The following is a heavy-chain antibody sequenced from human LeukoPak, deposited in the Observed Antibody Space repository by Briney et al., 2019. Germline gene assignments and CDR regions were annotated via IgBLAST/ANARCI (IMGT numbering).Heavy chain of an antibody. CDR2: ISAYNGNT. CDR3: ATTDIPDAFDI. J-gene: IGHJ3*02. V-gene: IGHV1-18*04. CDR1: GYTFTGYY. Sequence: GASVKVSCKASGYTFTGYYMHWVRQAPGQGLEWMGWISAYNGNTNYAQKLQGRVTMTTDTSTSTAYMELRSLRSDDTAVYYCATTDIPDAFDIWGQGTMVTVSS. D-gene: IGHD3-9*01.